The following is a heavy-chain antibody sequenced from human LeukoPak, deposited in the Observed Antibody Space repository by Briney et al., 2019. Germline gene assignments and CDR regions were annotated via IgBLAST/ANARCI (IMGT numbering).Heavy chain of an antibody. CDR3: ARWGRREWLLSGRAFDI. CDR2: IHHSGSA. J-gene: IGHJ3*02. CDR1: GTSISSNAYY. Sequence: PSETLSLTCSVSGTSISSNAYYWSWIRHLPGKGLEWIGCIHHSGSAYYNPSLKSRIAMSVDTSKNQFSLKLSSVTAADTAVYYCARWGRREWLLSGRAFDIWGQGTMVTVSS. D-gene: IGHD3-3*01. V-gene: IGHV4-31*03.